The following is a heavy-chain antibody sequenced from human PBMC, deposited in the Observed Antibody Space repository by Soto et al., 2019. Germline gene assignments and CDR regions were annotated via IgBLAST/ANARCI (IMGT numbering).Heavy chain of an antibody. V-gene: IGHV3-64*01. D-gene: IGHD2-2*01. CDR1: GFTFSSYA. J-gene: IGHJ6*02. Sequence: GGSLRLSCAASGFTFSSYAMHWVRQAPGKGLEYVSAISSNGGSTYYANSVKGRFTISRDNSKNTLYLQMGSLRAEDMAVYYCAVVPAANGHYGMDVWGQGTTVTVSS. CDR3: AVVPAANGHYGMDV. CDR2: ISSNGGST.